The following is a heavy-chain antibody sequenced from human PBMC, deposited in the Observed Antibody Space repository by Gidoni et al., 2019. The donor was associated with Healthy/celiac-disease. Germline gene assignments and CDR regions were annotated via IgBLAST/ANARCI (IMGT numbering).Heavy chain of an antibody. V-gene: IGHV4-59*01. Sequence: SWIRQPPGKGLEWIGYIYYSGSTNYNPSLKSRVTISVDTSKNQFSLKLSSVTAADTAVYYCARVLGYFDLRGRGTLVTVSS. CDR2: IYYSGST. J-gene: IGHJ2*01. CDR3: ARVLGYFDL.